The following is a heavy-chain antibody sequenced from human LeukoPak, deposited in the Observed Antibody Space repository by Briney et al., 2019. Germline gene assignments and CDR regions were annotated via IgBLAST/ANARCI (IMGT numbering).Heavy chain of an antibody. V-gene: IGHV3-21*04. CDR2: ISSSSSYI. Sequence: GGSLRLSCAASGFTFSSYSMNWVRQAPGKGLEWVSSISSSSSYIYYADSVKGRFTISRDNAKNSLYLQMNSLRAEDTAVYYCARDSSAAGTFDYWGQGTLVTVSS. J-gene: IGHJ4*02. CDR1: GFTFSSYS. D-gene: IGHD6-13*01. CDR3: ARDSSAAGTFDY.